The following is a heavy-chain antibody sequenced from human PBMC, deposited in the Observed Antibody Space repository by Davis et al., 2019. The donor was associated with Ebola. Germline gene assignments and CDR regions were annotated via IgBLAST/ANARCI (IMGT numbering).Heavy chain of an antibody. CDR1: GFTFSSYS. V-gene: IGHV3-48*04. CDR2: ISSGGTTV. Sequence: GGSLRLSCAASGFTFSSYSMNWVRQAPGKGLEWVSYISSGGTTVYYADSVKGRFTISRDNAKNSLYLQMNSLRAEDTALYYCAKDIVVGCTNGVCYSPGGMDVWGKGTTVTVSS. D-gene: IGHD2-8*01. CDR3: AKDIVVGCTNGVCYSPGGMDV. J-gene: IGHJ6*04.